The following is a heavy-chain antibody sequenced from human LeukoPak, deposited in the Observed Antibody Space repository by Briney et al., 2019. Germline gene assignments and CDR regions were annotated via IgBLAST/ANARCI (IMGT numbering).Heavy chain of an antibody. D-gene: IGHD3-3*01. CDR2: IYYSGST. CDR3: ARLLRFDFWSGYVNAWYFDL. CDR1: GGSISSYY. V-gene: IGHV4-59*01. Sequence: SETLSLTCTVSGGSISSYYWSWIRQPPGKGLEWIGYIYYSGSTNYNPSLKSRVTISVDTSKNQFSLKLSSVPAADTAVYYCARLLRFDFWSGYVNAWYFDLWGRGTLVTVSS. J-gene: IGHJ2*01.